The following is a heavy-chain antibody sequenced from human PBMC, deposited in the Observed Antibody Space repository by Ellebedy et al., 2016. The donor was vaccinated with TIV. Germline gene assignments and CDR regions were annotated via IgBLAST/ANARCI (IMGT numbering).Heavy chain of an antibody. J-gene: IGHJ4*02. CDR3: ARDRAATTVTDYFDY. CDR2: IWYDGSNK. Sequence: GESLKISCAASGFTFSFYGMHWVRQAPGKGLEWVAGIWYDGSNKYYAGSVKGRFTISRDNSKNTLYLQMNSLRAEDTAVYYCARDRAATTVTDYFDYWGQGTLVTVSS. CDR1: GFTFSFYG. D-gene: IGHD4-17*01. V-gene: IGHV3-33*01.